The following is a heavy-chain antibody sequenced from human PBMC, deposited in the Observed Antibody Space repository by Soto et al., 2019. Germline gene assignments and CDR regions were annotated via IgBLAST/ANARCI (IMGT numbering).Heavy chain of an antibody. CDR1: GYTFSGSA. CDR3: TSRYCSSASCHT. V-gene: IGHV3-73*01. D-gene: IGHD2-2*01. CDR2: IRGKANSYET. J-gene: IGHJ5*02. Sequence: EVQLVESGGGLVQPGGSLKLSCVASGYTFSGSAFHWVHQASGKGLEWVGRIRGKANSYETAYAESVKGRFTISRDDSKNTAFLQMNSLKTEDTAVYYCTSRYCSSASCHTWGQGTRVTVSS.